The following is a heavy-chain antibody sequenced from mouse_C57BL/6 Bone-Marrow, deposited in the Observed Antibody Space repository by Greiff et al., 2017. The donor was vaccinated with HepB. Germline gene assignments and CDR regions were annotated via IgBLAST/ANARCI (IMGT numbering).Heavy chain of an antibody. Sequence: EVKLMESGPELVKPGASVKISCKASGYTFTDYYMNWVKQSHGKSLEWIGDINPNNGGTSYNQKFKGKATLTVDKSSSTAYMELRSLTSEDSAVYYCARSYYYGSSYSYWGQGTTLTVSS. CDR2: INPNNGGT. D-gene: IGHD1-1*01. CDR1: GYTFTDYY. J-gene: IGHJ2*01. V-gene: IGHV1-26*01. CDR3: ARSYYYGSSYSY.